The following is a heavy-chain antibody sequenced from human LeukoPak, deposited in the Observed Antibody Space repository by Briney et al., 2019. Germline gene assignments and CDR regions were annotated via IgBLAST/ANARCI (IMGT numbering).Heavy chain of an antibody. J-gene: IGHJ3*02. D-gene: IGHD5-18*01. CDR1: GFTFSNAW. CDR2: IKSKTDGGTT. CDR3: ARVAQLWDAFDI. Sequence: RPGGSLRLSCAASGFTFSNAWMSWVRQAPGKGLEWVGRIKSKTDGGTTDYAAPVKGRFTISRDDSKNTLYLQMNSLKTEDTAVYYCARVAQLWDAFDIWGQGTMVTVSS. V-gene: IGHV3-15*01.